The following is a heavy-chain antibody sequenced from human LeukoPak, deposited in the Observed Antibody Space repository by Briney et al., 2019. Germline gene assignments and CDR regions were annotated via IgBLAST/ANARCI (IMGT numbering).Heavy chain of an antibody. Sequence: GGSLRLSSAASGFTFSSYAMSWVRQAPGKGLEWVSAISGSGGSTYYADSVKGRFTISRDNSKNTLYLQMNSLRAEDTAVYYCAKLGSYSDYFDYWGQGTLVTVSS. CDR2: ISGSGGST. CDR3: AKLGSYSDYFDY. D-gene: IGHD1-26*01. CDR1: GFTFSSYA. V-gene: IGHV3-23*01. J-gene: IGHJ4*02.